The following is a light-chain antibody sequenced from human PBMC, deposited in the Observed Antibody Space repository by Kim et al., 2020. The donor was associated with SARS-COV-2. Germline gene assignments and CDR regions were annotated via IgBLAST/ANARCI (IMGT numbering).Light chain of an antibody. J-gene: IGLJ2*01. Sequence: ELTQPPSASGTPGQRVTISCSGSSFNIGSNYVYWYQQLPGTAPKLLIYRNNERPSGVPDRVSGSKSGTSASLAISGLRSEDEADYYCATWDDSLSGVVFGGGTQLTVL. CDR3: ATWDDSLSGVV. CDR2: RNN. CDR1: SFNIGSNY. V-gene: IGLV1-47*01.